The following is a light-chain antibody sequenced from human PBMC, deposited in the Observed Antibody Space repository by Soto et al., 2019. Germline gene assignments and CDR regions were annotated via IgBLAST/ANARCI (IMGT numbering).Light chain of an antibody. CDR3: QQYMTYPET. J-gene: IGKJ1*01. CDR1: QTISSW. V-gene: IGKV1-5*03. Sequence: DIHMTHSPSTLSVSLGGIVTITVRASQTISSWLAWYQQKPGKAPKLLIYKASTLKSGVPSRFSGSGSETEFTLTIRTLQADDFATYYCQQYMTYPETFGQGTKVDIK. CDR2: KAS.